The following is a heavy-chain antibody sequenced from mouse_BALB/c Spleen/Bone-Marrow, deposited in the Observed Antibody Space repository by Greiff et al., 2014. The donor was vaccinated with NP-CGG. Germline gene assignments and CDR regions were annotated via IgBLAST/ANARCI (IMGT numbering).Heavy chain of an antibody. CDR1: GYTFTSSW. CDR2: IHPNSGNT. J-gene: IGHJ2*01. CDR3: ARELGRGYDFDY. V-gene: IGHV1S130*01. Sequence: VQLQQSGSVLVRPGASVKLSCKASGYTFTSSWMHWAKQRPGQGLEWIGEIHPNSGNTNYNEKFKGKATLTVDTSSSTAYVDLSSLTSEDSAVYYCARELGRGYDFDYWGQGTTLTVSS. D-gene: IGHD4-1*01.